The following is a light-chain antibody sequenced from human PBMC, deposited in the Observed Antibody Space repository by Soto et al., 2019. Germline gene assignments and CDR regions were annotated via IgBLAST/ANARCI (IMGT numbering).Light chain of an antibody. J-gene: IGLJ3*02. V-gene: IGLV3-1*01. CDR2: QNV. Sequence: SYELTQPPSVSVSPGQTARVACSGDNLTKKDVSWYQQKSGQSPKLIIFQNVKRPSGIPERFSASNSANTATLIISGTQSMDEADYYCQAWDSNTVVVFGGGTKVTVL. CDR1: NLTKKD. CDR3: QAWDSNTVVV.